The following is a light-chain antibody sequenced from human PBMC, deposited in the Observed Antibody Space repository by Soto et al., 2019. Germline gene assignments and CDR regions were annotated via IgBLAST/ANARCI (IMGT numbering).Light chain of an antibody. CDR1: QGIIEY. CDR3: QKYNTAPPT. J-gene: IGKJ1*01. CDR2: AAS. V-gene: IGKV1-27*01. Sequence: DIQMTHSPSSLSASVGDRVTITCRASQGIIEYVTWFQQKPGIAPKLLIYAASTLQSGVPSRFSGRGSGTNFDHTSRSLQPNDAATYNGQKYNTAPPTFGQGTNVEI.